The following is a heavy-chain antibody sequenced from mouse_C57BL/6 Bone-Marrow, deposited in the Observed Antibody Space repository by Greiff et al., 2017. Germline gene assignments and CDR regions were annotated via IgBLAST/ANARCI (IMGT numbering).Heavy chain of an antibody. CDR1: GFNIKDDY. D-gene: IGHD2-10*02. CDR3: TGYGNYYY. CDR2: IDPENGDT. Sequence: VQLQQSGAELVRPGASVKLSCTASGFNIKDDYMHWVKQRPEQGLEWIGWIDPENGDTEYASKFQGKATITADTSSNTAYLQLSSLTSEDTAVYYCTGYGNYYYWGKGTTLTVSS. V-gene: IGHV14-4*01. J-gene: IGHJ2*01.